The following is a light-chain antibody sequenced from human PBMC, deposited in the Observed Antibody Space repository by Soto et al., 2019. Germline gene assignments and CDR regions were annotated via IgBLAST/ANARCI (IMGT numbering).Light chain of an antibody. J-gene: IGLJ1*01. V-gene: IGLV2-14*01. CDR1: SSDVGGYNY. Sequence: QSVLTQPASVSGSPGQSITISCTGTSSDVGGYNYVSWYQQHPGKAPKLMIYEVSNRPSGVSNRFSGSKSGNTASLTISGRQAEDEADYYCGSYTSSSSYVFGTGTNVTVL. CDR2: EVS. CDR3: GSYTSSSSYV.